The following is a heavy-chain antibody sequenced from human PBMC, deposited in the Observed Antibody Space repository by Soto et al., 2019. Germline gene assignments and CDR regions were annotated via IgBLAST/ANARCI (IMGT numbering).Heavy chain of an antibody. CDR2: INHSGST. Sequence: SETLSLTCAVYGGSFSGYYWSWIRQPPGKGLEWIGEINHSGSTNYNPPLKSRVTISVDTSKNQFSLKLSSVTAADTAVYYCARNPTVTTRLYYYYYGMDVWGQGTTVTVSS. D-gene: IGHD4-17*01. CDR3: ARNPTVTTRLYYYYYGMDV. V-gene: IGHV4-34*01. CDR1: GGSFSGYY. J-gene: IGHJ6*02.